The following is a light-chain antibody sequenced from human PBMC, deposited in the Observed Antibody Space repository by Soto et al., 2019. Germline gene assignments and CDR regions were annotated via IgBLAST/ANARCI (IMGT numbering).Light chain of an antibody. Sequence: QSLLTQSPSASGTPGQRVTISFSGGSSNIGSNTLNWYQHVPGTAPRVLIYNNNQRPSGVADRFSGSKSGTSDSLAISGRQSEDEADYYCAAWDDRLNGWVFGGGTKLNVL. J-gene: IGLJ3*02. CDR2: NNN. V-gene: IGLV1-44*01. CDR1: SSNIGSNT. CDR3: AAWDDRLNGWV.